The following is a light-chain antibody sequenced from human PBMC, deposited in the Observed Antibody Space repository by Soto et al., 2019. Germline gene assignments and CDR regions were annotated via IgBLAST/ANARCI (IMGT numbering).Light chain of an antibody. CDR1: SGSIASNY. CDR2: EDN. Sequence: NFLLTQPHSVSESPGKTVTISCTGSSGSIASNYVQWYQQRPGSAPTTVIYEDNQRPSGVPDRFSGSIDSSSNSASLTIAGLKTEDEADYNCQSYDSSNRVVFGGGTKLTVL. CDR3: QSYDSSNRVV. J-gene: IGLJ2*01. V-gene: IGLV6-57*02.